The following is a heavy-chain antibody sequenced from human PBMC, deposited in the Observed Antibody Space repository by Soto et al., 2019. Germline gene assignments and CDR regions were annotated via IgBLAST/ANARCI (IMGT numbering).Heavy chain of an antibody. Sequence: KPGGSLRLSCAASGFTFSSYSMNWVRQAPGKGLEWVSSISSSSSYIYYADSVKGRFTISRDNAKNSLYLQMNSLRAEDTAVYYCARVRARGSAIYFDSWGQGTLVTVSS. V-gene: IGHV3-21*01. J-gene: IGHJ4*02. CDR2: ISSSSSYI. CDR3: ARVRARGSAIYFDS. CDR1: GFTFSSYS. D-gene: IGHD6-25*01.